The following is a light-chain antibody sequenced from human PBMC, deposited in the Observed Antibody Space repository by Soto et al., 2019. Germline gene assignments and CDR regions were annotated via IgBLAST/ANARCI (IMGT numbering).Light chain of an antibody. J-gene: IGKJ1*01. V-gene: IGKV3-20*01. CDR2: GAS. CDR1: QSVRSTY. CDR3: QQFGSSPWT. Sequence: EIVLTQSPGTLSLSPGERATLSCRASQSVRSTYLSWYQQRPGQAPRLLIYGASNRASGIPDRFSGGGYGTEFSFTISRLEPEDFAVYYCQQFGSSPWTFGQGPKVEF.